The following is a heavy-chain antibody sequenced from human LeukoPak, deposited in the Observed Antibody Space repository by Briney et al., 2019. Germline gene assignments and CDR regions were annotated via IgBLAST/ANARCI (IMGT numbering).Heavy chain of an antibody. CDR2: MSSRSGII. CDR3: AGGLLEAQGWLQWLGTVYSMDV. CDR1: GFTVSSNY. J-gene: IGHJ6*02. Sequence: GGSLRLSCAASGFTVSSNYMNWIRQSPGKGLEWISYMSSRSGIIYYADSVKGRFTISRDNARNSLYLQMNSLRVDDTAVYYCAGGLLEAQGWLQWLGTVYSMDVWGQGTPVTVSS. V-gene: IGHV3-11*01. D-gene: IGHD5-24*01.